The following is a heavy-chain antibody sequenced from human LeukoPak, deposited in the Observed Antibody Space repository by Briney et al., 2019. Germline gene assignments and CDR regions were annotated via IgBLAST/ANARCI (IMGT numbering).Heavy chain of an antibody. CDR1: GDSISGRTYY. Sequence: SETLSLTCSVSGDSISGRTYYWTWIRQHPEKGLEWIGYIWNSGSTNYNPALKSRVTISVGTSKNQFSLKLTSVTAADTAIYYCARDVSSMFPNWFDPWGQGILVIVSS. CDR2: IWNSGST. J-gene: IGHJ5*02. CDR3: ARDVSSMFPNWFDP. D-gene: IGHD6-6*01. V-gene: IGHV4-31*03.